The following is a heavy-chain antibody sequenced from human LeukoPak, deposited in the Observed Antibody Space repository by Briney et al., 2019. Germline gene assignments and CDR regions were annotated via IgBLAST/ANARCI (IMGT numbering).Heavy chain of an antibody. CDR1: GGSFSGYY. CDR3: ARGGEYRLLDY. D-gene: IGHD2-2*01. J-gene: IGHJ4*02. V-gene: IGHV4-34*01. Sequence: SETLSLTCAVYGGSFSGYYWSWIRQPPGKGLEWIGEINHSGSTNYNPSLKSRVTISVDTSKNQFSLKLSSVTAADTAVYYCARGGEYRLLDYWGQGTLVTVSS. CDR2: INHSGST.